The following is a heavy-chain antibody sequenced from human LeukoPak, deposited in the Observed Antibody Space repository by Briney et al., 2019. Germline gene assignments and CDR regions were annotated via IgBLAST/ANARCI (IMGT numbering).Heavy chain of an antibody. Sequence: PSETLSLTCAVYGGSFSGYYWSWIRQPPGKGLEWIGEINHSGSTNYNPSLKSRVTISVDTSKNQFSLKLSSVTAADTAVYYCARGRPYYDFWSGYSIAYYFDYWGQGTLVTVSS. CDR3: ARGRPYYDFWSGYSIAYYFDY. CDR2: INHSGST. J-gene: IGHJ4*02. CDR1: GGSFSGYY. D-gene: IGHD3-3*01. V-gene: IGHV4-34*01.